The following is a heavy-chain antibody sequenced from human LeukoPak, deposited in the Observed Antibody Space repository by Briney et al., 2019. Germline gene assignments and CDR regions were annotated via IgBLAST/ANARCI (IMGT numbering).Heavy chain of an antibody. CDR1: GFTFSHAW. Sequence: GGSLRLFCAASGFTFSHAWMSWVRQAPGKGLEWVGRVKSKTDGGTTDYAAPVKGRFSISRDDAKNMLFLQMNSLKTEDTAVYYCTTASAVAYWGQGTLVTVSS. CDR2: VKSKTDGGTT. V-gene: IGHV3-15*01. CDR3: TTASAVAY. J-gene: IGHJ4*02.